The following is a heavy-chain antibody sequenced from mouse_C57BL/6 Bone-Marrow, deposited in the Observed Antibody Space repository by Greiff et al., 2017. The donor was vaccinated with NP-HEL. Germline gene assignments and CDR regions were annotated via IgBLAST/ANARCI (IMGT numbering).Heavy chain of an antibody. V-gene: IGHV1-53*01. D-gene: IGHD2-3*01. CDR1: GYTFTSYW. J-gene: IGHJ3*01. CDR2: INPSNGGT. Sequence: QVHVKQPGTELVKPGASVKLSCKASGYTFTSYWMHWVKQRPGQGLEWIGNINPSNGGTNYNEKFKSKATLTVDKSSSTAYMQLSSLTSEDSAVYYCARGPLDGYYPFAYWGQGTLVTVSA. CDR3: ARGPLDGYYPFAY.